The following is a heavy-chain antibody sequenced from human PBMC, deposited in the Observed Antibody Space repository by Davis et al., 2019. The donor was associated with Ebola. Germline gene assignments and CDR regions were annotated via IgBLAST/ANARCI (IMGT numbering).Heavy chain of an antibody. D-gene: IGHD2-15*01. V-gene: IGHV3-30-3*01. Sequence: GESLKISCAASGFTFSSYAMHWVRQAPGKGLEWVAVISYDGSNKYYADSVKGRFTIPRDNSKNTLYLQMNSLRAEDTAVYYCTQSTAVAATGVVDYWGQGTLATVSS. CDR2: ISYDGSNK. CDR3: TQSTAVAATGVVDY. CDR1: GFTFSSYA. J-gene: IGHJ4*02.